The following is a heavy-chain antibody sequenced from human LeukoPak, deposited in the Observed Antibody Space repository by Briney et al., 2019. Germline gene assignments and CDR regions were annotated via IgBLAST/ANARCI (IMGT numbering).Heavy chain of an antibody. Sequence: PGGSLRLSCAASGFTFSSYGMHWVRQAPGKGLEWVAFIRYDGSNKYYADSVKGRFTISRDNSKNTLYLQMNSLRAEDTAVYYCAKDREIAAAVSVLFDYWGQGTLVTVSS. CDR2: IRYDGSNK. CDR1: GFTFSSYG. V-gene: IGHV3-30*02. CDR3: AKDREIAAAVSVLFDY. D-gene: IGHD6-13*01. J-gene: IGHJ4*02.